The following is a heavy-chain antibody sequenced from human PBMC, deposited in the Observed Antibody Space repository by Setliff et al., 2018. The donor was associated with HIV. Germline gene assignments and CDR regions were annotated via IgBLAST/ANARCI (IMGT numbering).Heavy chain of an antibody. V-gene: IGHV4-34*01. CDR3: ARVNSRNWFDP. D-gene: IGHD6-13*01. CDR2: INHSGST. J-gene: IGHJ5*02. Sequence: ETLSLTCAVYGGSFSGYYWSWIRQPPGKGPEWIGEINHSGSTNYNPSLKSRVTISVDKSKNQFSLKLSSVTAADTAVHYCARVNSRNWFDPWGQGTLVTVSS. CDR1: GGSFSGYY.